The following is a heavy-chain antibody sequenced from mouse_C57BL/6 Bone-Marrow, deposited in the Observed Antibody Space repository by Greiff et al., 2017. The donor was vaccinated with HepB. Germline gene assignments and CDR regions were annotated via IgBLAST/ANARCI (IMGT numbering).Heavy chain of an antibody. J-gene: IGHJ3*01. V-gene: IGHV5-17*01. CDR1: GFTFSDYG. D-gene: IGHD3-3*01. Sequence: EVNVVESGGGLVKPGGSLKLSCAASGFTFSDYGMHWVRQAPEKGLEWVAYISSVSSTIYYADTVKGRFTISRDNAKNTLFLQMTSPRSEDTAMYYCARRSRTGFAYWGQGTLVTVSA. CDR2: ISSVSSTI. CDR3: ARRSRTGFAY.